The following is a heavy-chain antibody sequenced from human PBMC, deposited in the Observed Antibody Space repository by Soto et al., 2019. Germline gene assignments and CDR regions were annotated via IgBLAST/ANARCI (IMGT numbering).Heavy chain of an antibody. CDR1: GFTFSSYS. CDR2: ISSSSSYI. D-gene: IGHD5-12*01. Sequence: EVQLVESGGGLVKPGGSLRLSCAASGFTFSSYSMNWVRQAPGKGLEWVSSISSSSSYIYYADSVKGRFTISRDNAKNSLYLQMNSLRAEDTAVYYCARAAGGYSGYDFDYYYYMDVWGKGTTVTVSS. J-gene: IGHJ6*03. V-gene: IGHV3-21*01. CDR3: ARAAGGYSGYDFDYYYYMDV.